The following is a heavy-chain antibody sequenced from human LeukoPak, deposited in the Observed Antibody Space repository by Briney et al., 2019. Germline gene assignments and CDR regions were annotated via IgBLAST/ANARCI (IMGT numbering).Heavy chain of an antibody. CDR1: GFTFSSSA. Sequence: GGSLRISCAASGFTFSSSAMNWVRQAPGKGLEWISYISSAGTTKIYADSVKGRFTISRDNAKNSLYLQMNSLRAEDTAVYYCARDYWFDPWGHGTLVTVSS. CDR3: ARDYWFDP. J-gene: IGHJ5*02. V-gene: IGHV3-48*03. CDR2: ISSAGTTK.